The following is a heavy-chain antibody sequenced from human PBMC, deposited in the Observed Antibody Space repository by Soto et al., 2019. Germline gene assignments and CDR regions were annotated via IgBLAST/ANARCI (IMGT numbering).Heavy chain of an antibody. CDR3: VREYSNSFFL. Sequence: GGSLRLSCAAPGFSISTYAMNWVRQAPGKGLEWVSAISSSGGSTYYADSVKGRFTISRDNSKNTLYVQMNSLRAEDTAVYYCVREYSNSFFLWGQGTLVTVSS. J-gene: IGHJ4*02. D-gene: IGHD6-6*01. CDR2: ISSSGGST. V-gene: IGHV3-23*01. CDR1: GFSISTYA.